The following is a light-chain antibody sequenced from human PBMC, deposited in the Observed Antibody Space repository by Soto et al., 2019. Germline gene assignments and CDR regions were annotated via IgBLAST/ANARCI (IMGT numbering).Light chain of an antibody. Sequence: QSVLTQPSSVSGSLGQSITISCTGTSSDVGGHNSVSWYQQHPGKAPKLMIYNVSNRPSGVSNRFSGSKSGNTASLTISGLLAEDEADYYCTSYTSSSTYVFGAGTKVTVL. V-gene: IGLV2-14*01. CDR2: NVS. CDR3: TSYTSSSTYV. CDR1: SSDVGGHNS. J-gene: IGLJ1*01.